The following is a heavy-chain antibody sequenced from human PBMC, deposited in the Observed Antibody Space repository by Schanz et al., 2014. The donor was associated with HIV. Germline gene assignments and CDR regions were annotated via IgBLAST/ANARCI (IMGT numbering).Heavy chain of an antibody. J-gene: IGHJ4*02. D-gene: IGHD1-26*01. CDR3: ARDVGAGANDY. V-gene: IGHV3-23*01. Sequence: EVQLLESGGGLVQPGGSLRLSCAASGFTFSTYAMSWVRQAPGKGLEWVSGMRGSDDSTFYADSVKGRFTISRDNVKNSLFLQMNSLRAEDTAMYYCARDVGAGANDYWGQGTLVTVSS. CDR2: MRGSDDST. CDR1: GFTFSTYA.